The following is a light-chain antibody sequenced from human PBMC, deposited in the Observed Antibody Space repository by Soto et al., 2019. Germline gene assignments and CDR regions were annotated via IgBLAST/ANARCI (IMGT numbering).Light chain of an antibody. CDR2: DAS. V-gene: IGKV3-11*01. CDR3: QQRSNGTPIT. CDR1: QSISSY. J-gene: IGKJ5*01. Sequence: EMVCKQSPATLSLSPGEGATLSCRASQSISSYLAWYQQKPGQAPRLLIYDASNRATGIPARFSGSGSGTDFTLTISSLEPEDFAVYYCQQRSNGTPITFGQGTRLEFK.